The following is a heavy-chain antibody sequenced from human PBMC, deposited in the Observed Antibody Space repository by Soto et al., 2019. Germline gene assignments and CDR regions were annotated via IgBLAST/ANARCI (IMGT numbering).Heavy chain of an antibody. CDR1: WDKCIDYG. J-gene: IGHJ6*02. CDR2: IYPGDSDT. CDR3: AIATGDYPSYYYYGMDV. D-gene: IGHD4-17*01. Sequence: KVCWSGSWDKCIDYGVGWVRQMPGKGLEWMGIIYPGDSDTRYSPSFQGQVTISADKSISTAYLQWSSLKASDTAMYYCAIATGDYPSYYYYGMDVWGQGTTGTVSS. V-gene: IGHV5-51*01.